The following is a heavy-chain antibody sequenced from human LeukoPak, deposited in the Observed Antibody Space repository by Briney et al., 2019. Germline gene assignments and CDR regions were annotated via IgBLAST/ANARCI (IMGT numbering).Heavy chain of an antibody. CDR1: GVSINTCCYY. Sequence: PSETLSLTCDVSGVSINTCCYYWTWIRQPPGKGLEWIGYKYYSWSTRYNSSLRSRLTISLDSSKNQFSLRLTSVTAADTAVYYCARGRSYGFDFDSWGPGTLVIVSS. J-gene: IGHJ4*02. V-gene: IGHV4-61*01. CDR3: ARGRSYGFDFDS. D-gene: IGHD5-18*01. CDR2: KYYSWST.